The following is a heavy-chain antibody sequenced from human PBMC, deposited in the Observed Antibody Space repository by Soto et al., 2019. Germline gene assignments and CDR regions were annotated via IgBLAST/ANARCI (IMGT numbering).Heavy chain of an antibody. CDR1: GYTFTSYA. D-gene: IGHD2-15*01. V-gene: IGHV1-3*01. J-gene: IGHJ4*02. CDR3: ARDISPYCSGGSCYYYFDY. Sequence: QVPLVQSGAEVKKPGASVKVSCKASGYTFTSYAMHWVRQAPGQRLEWMGWINAGNGNTKYSQKFQGRVTITRDTSASTAYMELSSLRSEDTAVYYCARDISPYCSGGSCYYYFDYWGQGTLVTVSS. CDR2: INAGNGNT.